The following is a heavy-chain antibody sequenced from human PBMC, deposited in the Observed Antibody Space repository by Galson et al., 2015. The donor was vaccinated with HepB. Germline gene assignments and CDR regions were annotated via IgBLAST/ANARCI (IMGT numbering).Heavy chain of an antibody. J-gene: IGHJ4*02. CDR3: AKDVSPYLTGGYIVGLEF. D-gene: IGHD3-9*01. CDR1: GFTFSHYG. Sequence: SLRLSCAASGFTFSHYGIHWVRQAPGKGLEWVAVISYAGNNKYYADSVKGRFTISRDNSKNTLYLEMNSLRDDDSALYYCAKDVSPYLTGGYIVGLEFWGQGSLVTVSS. CDR2: ISYAGNNK. V-gene: IGHV3-30*18.